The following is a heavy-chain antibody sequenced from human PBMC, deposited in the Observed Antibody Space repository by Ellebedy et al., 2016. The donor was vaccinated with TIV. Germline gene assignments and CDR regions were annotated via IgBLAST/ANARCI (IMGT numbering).Heavy chain of an antibody. D-gene: IGHD1-26*01. CDR2: ISSSSSTI. CDR3: ARPSTVGATLCFDY. CDR1: GFTFSSYS. V-gene: IGHV3-48*01. Sequence: PGGSLRLSCAASGFTFSSYSMNWVRQAPGKGLEWVSYISSSSSTIYYADSVKGRFTISRDNAKNSLYLQMNRLRAEDTAVYYCARPSTVGATLCFDYWGRGTLVTVSS. J-gene: IGHJ4*02.